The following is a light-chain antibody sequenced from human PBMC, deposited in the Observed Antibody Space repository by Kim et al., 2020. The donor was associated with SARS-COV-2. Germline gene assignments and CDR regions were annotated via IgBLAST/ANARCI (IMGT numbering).Light chain of an antibody. CDR2: KAS. V-gene: IGKV1-5*03. J-gene: IGKJ1*01. CDR1: QSLNNW. CDR3: QQFNSYVWT. Sequence: ASVGDRGTITCRASQSLNNWLAWYQQKPGKAPKLLIYKASSLESGVPSRISGSGSGTEFTLTISSLQPDDFATYYCQQFNSYVWTFGQGTKVDIK.